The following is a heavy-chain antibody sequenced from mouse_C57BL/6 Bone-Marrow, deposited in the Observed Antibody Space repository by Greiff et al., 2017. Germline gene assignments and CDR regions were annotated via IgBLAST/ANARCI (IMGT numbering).Heavy chain of an antibody. V-gene: IGHV1-81*01. CDR1: GYTFTSYG. CDR2: IYPRSGNT. D-gene: IGHD2-12*01. Sequence: QVQLQQSGAELARPGASVKLSCKASGYTFTSYGISWVKQRTGQGLEWIGEIYPRSGNTYYNEKFKGKAPLTAATSSSTAYMELRSLTSEDSAVYFCARRYRRYFDVWGTGTTVTVSS. J-gene: IGHJ1*03. CDR3: ARRYRRYFDV.